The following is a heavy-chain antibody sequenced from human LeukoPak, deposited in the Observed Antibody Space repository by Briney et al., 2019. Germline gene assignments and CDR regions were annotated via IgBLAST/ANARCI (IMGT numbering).Heavy chain of an antibody. CDR2: IYYSGST. V-gene: IGHV4-59*01. Sequence: PSETLSLTCTVSGGSISSYYWSWIRQPPGKGLEWIGYIYYSGSTNYNPSLKSRVTISVNTSKNQFSLKLSSVTAADTAVCYCARDPTGGALDAFDIWGQGTMVTVSS. CDR1: GGSISSYY. D-gene: IGHD3-10*01. J-gene: IGHJ3*02. CDR3: ARDPTGGALDAFDI.